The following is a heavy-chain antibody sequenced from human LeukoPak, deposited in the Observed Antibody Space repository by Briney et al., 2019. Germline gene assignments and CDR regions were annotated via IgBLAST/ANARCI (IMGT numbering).Heavy chain of an antibody. Sequence: SETLSLTCTVSGGSISSGSYYWSWIRQPPGKGLEWIGRIYTSGSTNYNPSLKSRVTISVDTSKNQFSLKLSSVTAADTAVYYCARGDGYCSGGSCSGWFDPWGQGTLVTVSS. CDR3: ARGDGYCSGGSCSGWFDP. CDR2: IYTSGST. J-gene: IGHJ5*02. V-gene: IGHV4-61*02. CDR1: GGSISSGSYY. D-gene: IGHD2-15*01.